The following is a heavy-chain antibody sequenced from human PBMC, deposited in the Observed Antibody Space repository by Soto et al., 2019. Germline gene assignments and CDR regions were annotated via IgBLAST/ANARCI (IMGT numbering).Heavy chain of an antibody. CDR3: ARGRSSVPDRRGIGYYGLDV. CDR2: INDSGIT. Sequence: QVQLQQWGAEVLKPSETLSLTCVVNGGSFSGYYWSWIRQSPGKGLEWIGEINDSGITDSNPSLESRVTISVYISTKSFSLVEEAVTAADSAVYHCARGRSSVPDRRGIGYYGLDVWGQGTTVTVSS. V-gene: IGHV4-34*01. J-gene: IGHJ6*02. D-gene: IGHD6-6*01. CDR1: GGSFSGYY.